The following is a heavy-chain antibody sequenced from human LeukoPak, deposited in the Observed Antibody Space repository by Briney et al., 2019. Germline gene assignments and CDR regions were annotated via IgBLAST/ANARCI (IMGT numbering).Heavy chain of an antibody. V-gene: IGHV3-48*01. D-gene: IGHD2-21*02. CDR1: GFTFSSYS. J-gene: IGHJ6*03. CDR3: ARDRRLLVSNYYYYYMDV. CDR2: ITYSSSII. Sequence: GGSLRLSCAASGFTFSSYSMNWARQAPGKGLEWVSYITYSSSIIYYADSVKGRFTISRDNAKNSLYLQMNSLRAEDTAVYYCARDRRLLVSNYYYYYMDVWGKGTTVTVSS.